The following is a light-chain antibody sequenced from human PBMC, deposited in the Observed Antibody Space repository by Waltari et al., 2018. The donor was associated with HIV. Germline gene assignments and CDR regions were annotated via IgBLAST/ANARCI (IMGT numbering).Light chain of an antibody. J-gene: IGKJ4*01. V-gene: IGKV3D-11*02. CDR2: DAS. CDR3: QQRASWHPLT. CDR1: HSINSY. Sequence: EIVLTQSPATLSLSPGETATPSCRARHSINSYLAWYQQKPGQAPRLLIFDASQRAAGIPVRFSGSGSGTDVTLTISSLEPEDFAVYYCQQRASWHPLTFGGGTKVEIK.